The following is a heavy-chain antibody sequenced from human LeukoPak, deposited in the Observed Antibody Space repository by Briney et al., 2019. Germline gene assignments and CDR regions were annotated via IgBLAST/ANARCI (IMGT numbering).Heavy chain of an antibody. Sequence: PGGSLRLSCAASGFTFSSYAMHWVRQAPGKGLEWVAVISYDGSNKCYADSVKGRFTISRDNSKNTLYLQMNSLRAEDTAVYYCARARLPLRAYYDILTGYYSLDYWGQGTLVTVSS. J-gene: IGHJ4*02. CDR3: ARARLPLRAYYDILTGYYSLDY. CDR1: GFTFSSYA. V-gene: IGHV3-30-3*01. D-gene: IGHD3-9*01. CDR2: ISYDGSNK.